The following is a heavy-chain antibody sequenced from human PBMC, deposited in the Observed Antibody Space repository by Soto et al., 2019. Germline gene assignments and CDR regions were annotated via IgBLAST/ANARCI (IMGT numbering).Heavy chain of an antibody. CDR1: GYTFTSYG. J-gene: IGHJ1*01. Sequence: ASVKVSCKASGYTFTSYGINWVRQATGQGLEWMGWVNPNSGNTGYAQKFQGRVTMTRNTSISTAYMELSSLRSEDTAVYYCASVYCSGGSCYSDAEYFQHWGQGTLVTVSS. D-gene: IGHD2-15*01. CDR2: VNPNSGNT. V-gene: IGHV1-8*01. CDR3: ASVYCSGGSCYSDAEYFQH.